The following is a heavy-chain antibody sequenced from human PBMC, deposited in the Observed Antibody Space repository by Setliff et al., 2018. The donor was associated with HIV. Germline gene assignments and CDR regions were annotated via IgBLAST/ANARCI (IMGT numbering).Heavy chain of an antibody. J-gene: IGHJ4*02. V-gene: IGHV4-34*01. D-gene: IGHD3-3*01. Sequence: PSETLSLTCAVYGGSFSGYYWSWIRQPPGKGLEWIGEINHSGSTNYNPSLKSRVTISVDTSKNQFSLKLSSVTAADTAVYYRARRGPLYYNFWSGSTAASYFDYWGQGTLVTVSS. CDR2: INHSGST. CDR3: ARRGPLYYNFWSGSTAASYFDY. CDR1: GGSFSGYY.